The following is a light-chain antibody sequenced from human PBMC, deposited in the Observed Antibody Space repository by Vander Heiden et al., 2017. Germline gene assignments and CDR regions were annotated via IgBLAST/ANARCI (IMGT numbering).Light chain of an antibody. CDR2: AAS. CDR3: QQLNSYSLT. J-gene: IGKJ4*01. V-gene: IGKV1-9*01. CDR1: QGISSY. Sequence: LQFTQSPSFLSASVGDRVTITCRASQGISSYLAWYQQKPGKAPKLLIYAASTLQSGVPSRFSGSGSGTEFTLTISSLQPEDFATYYCQQLNSYSLTFGGGTKVEIK.